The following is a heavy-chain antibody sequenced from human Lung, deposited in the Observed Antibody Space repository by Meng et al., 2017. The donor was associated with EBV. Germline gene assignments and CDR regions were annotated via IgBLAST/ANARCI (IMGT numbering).Heavy chain of an antibody. V-gene: IGHV6-1*01. CDR2: TYYRSKWYT. CDR1: GDSVPSTSVT. D-gene: IGHD6-13*01. CDR3: ARDERSWYYFDY. Sequence: QVQLQQSVPGLVKPXXXLXLTXAISGDSVPSTSVTWNWIRQSPSGGLEWLGRTYYRSKWYTDYALSLKSRVTINADTSKNHFSLQLNSVTPEDTAVYYCARDERSWYYFDYWGQGTLVTVSS. J-gene: IGHJ4*02.